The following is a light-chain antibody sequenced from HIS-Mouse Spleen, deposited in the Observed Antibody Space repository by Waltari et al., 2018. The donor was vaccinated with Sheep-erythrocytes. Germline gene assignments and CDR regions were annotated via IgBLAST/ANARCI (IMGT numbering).Light chain of an antibody. CDR1: QSISSY. CDR3: QQSYSTPPLT. Sequence: DIQMTQSPSSLSASVGDSVTITCRASQSISSYLNWYQQKPGKAPKLLIYAASRLQSGVPSRFSGSGSGTDFTLTISSLQPVDFATYYCQQSYSTPPLTFGGGTKVEIK. CDR2: AAS. J-gene: IGKJ4*01. V-gene: IGKV1-39*01.